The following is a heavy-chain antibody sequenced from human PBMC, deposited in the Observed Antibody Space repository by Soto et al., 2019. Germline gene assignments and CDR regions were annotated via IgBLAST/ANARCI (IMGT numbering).Heavy chain of an antibody. CDR2: ISGSGGST. J-gene: IGHJ3*02. CDR1: GFTFNNYA. CDR3: ALPMDTAMVMHDAFDI. D-gene: IGHD5-18*01. Sequence: PGVSLRLSCAASGFTFNNYAMSWFRQAPGKGLEWISAISGSGGSTYYADSVKGRFTISRDNSKNTLYLQMNSLRAEDTAVYYCALPMDTAMVMHDAFDIWGQGTMVTVPS. V-gene: IGHV3-23*01.